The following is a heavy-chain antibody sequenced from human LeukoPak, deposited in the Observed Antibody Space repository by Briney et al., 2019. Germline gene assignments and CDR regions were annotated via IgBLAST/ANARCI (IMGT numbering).Heavy chain of an antibody. V-gene: IGHV3-30*02. CDR1: GFTFSRYG. CDR3: AKDWGVTGWYYFVY. Sequence: PGGSLRLSCAASGFTFSRYGMNWVRQAPGKGLEWVASISYDGDNTYYADSVKGRFTISRDNAKNTLYLQMNSLRDEDTAVYYCAKDWGVTGWYYFVYWGQGTLVTVSS. J-gene: IGHJ4*02. CDR2: ISYDGDNT. D-gene: IGHD6-19*01.